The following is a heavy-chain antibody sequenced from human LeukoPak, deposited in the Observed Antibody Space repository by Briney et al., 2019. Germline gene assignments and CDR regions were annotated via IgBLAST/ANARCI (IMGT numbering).Heavy chain of an antibody. J-gene: IGHJ5*02. D-gene: IGHD6-6*01. CDR2: IYPGDSDT. Sequence: GESLKTSCRGSGYRFASYWIGWVRQMPGKGLEWMGIIYPGDSDTRHSPSFQGQVTISADKSISTAYLQWTSLKASDSAMYFCARRGYDSSSGWFNPWGQGTLVTVSS. CDR1: GYRFASYW. V-gene: IGHV5-51*01. CDR3: ARRGYDSSSGWFNP.